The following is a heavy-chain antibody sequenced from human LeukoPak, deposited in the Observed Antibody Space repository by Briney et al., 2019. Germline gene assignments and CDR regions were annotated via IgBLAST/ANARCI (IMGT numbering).Heavy chain of an antibody. V-gene: IGHV4-4*07. CDR3: ARGGDCTNGVCSYYYYYYMDV. D-gene: IGHD2-8*01. Sequence: SETLSLTCTVSGGSISSYYWSWIRQPAGKGLEWIGRIYTSGSTYYNPSLKSRVTMSVDTSKNQFSLKLSSVIAADTAVYYCARGGDCTNGVCSYYYYYYMDVWGKGTTVTVSS. CDR1: GGSISSYY. CDR2: IYTSGST. J-gene: IGHJ6*03.